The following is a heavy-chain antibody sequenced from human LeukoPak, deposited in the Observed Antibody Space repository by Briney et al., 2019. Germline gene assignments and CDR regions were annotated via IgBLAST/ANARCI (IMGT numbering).Heavy chain of an antibody. CDR3: AKSVLGRVVVDFDY. CDR2: ITGSGGNT. D-gene: IGHD3-3*01. J-gene: IGHJ4*02. CDR1: GFTFSSHA. Sequence: PGGSLRLSCAASGFTFSSHAMSWVRQAPGKGLEWVSAITGSGGNTYYADSVKGRFTISRDNSKNTLYLQMSSLRVEDTALYYCAKSVLGRVVVDFDYWGQGNLVTVSS. V-gene: IGHV3-23*01.